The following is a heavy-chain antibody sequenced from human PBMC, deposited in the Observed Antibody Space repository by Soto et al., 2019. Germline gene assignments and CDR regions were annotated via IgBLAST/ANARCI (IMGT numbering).Heavy chain of an antibody. CDR3: VRIRYQLPSSVLWLAP. D-gene: IGHD3-16*01. Sequence: SETLSLTCTVSGGSISSYYWSWIRQPAGKGLEWIGRIYTSGSTNYNPSLKSRVTMSVDTSQNQFSLRLISVTAADTAMYFCVRIRYQLPSSVLWLAPWGQGTPVTVSS. CDR1: GGSISSYY. CDR2: IYTSGST. V-gene: IGHV4-4*07. J-gene: IGHJ5*02.